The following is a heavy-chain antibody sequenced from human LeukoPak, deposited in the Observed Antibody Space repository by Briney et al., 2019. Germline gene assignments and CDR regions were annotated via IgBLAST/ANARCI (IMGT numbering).Heavy chain of an antibody. V-gene: IGHV3-23*01. CDR1: GFTFSSYA. J-gene: IGHJ5*02. CDR2: ISGSGDIT. CDR3: AKGGSATITTGGFDP. Sequence: GGSLRLSCAASGFTFSSYAMSWVRQAPGKGLEWVSGISGSGDITYYADSVKGRFTISRDNSKNTLYLQVNSLRAEDTAIYYCAKGGSATITTGGFDPWGQGTLVTVSS. D-gene: IGHD4-11*01.